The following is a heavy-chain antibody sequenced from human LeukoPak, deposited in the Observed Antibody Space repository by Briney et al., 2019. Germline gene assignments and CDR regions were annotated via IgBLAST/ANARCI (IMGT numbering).Heavy chain of an antibody. Sequence: PGGSLRLSCAASGFTFSSYGMHWVRQAPGKGLSWVAVISYDGSNKYYADSVKGRFTISRDNSKNTLYLQMNSLRAADTAVYYCAKPLLWLPDRAFDIWGQGTMVTVSS. CDR2: ISYDGSNK. CDR3: AKPLLWLPDRAFDI. D-gene: IGHD3-10*01. J-gene: IGHJ3*02. CDR1: GFTFSSYG. V-gene: IGHV3-30*18.